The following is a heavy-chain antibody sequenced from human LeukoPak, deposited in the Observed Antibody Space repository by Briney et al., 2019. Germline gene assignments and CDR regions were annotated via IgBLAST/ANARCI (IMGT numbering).Heavy chain of an antibody. CDR1: GFTFSSYA. D-gene: IGHD4-17*01. Sequence: GGSLRLSCAASGFTFSSYAMHWVRQAPGQRLEWMGWINAGNGNTKYSQKFQGRVTITRDTSASTAYMELSSLRSEDTAVYYCATLGGTVTASGGDYWGQGTLVTVSS. V-gene: IGHV1-3*01. J-gene: IGHJ4*02. CDR3: ATLGGTVTASGGDY. CDR2: INAGNGNT.